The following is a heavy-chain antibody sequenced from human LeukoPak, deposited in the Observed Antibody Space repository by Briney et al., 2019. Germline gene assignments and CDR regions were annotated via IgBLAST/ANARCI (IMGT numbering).Heavy chain of an antibody. V-gene: IGHV4-59*12. CDR3: ARGLYGSGYYYYYYMDV. J-gene: IGHJ6*03. D-gene: IGHD3-10*01. CDR1: GGSIGSYY. CDR2: IYYTGST. Sequence: SETLSLTCTVSGGSIGSYYWSWIRQPPGKGLEWIGYIYYTGSTNFNPSLKSRVTISVDTSKNQFSLKLSSVTAADTAVYYCARGLYGSGYYYYYYMDVWGKGTTVTVSS.